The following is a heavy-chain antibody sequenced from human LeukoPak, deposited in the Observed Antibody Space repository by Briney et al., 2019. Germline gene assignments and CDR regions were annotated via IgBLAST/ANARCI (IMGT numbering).Heavy chain of an antibody. CDR2: ISDYNVNT. Sequence: AAVKVSCKASGYTFTSYGISWVRQAPGQGLEWMGWISDYNVNTNYAQKLQGRVTMTTDTSTSTAYMELRSLRSDDTAVYYCARDPPITMVRGVIIPYPFYWGQGTLVTVSS. CDR3: ARDPPITMVRGVIIPYPFY. V-gene: IGHV1-18*01. D-gene: IGHD3-10*01. J-gene: IGHJ4*02. CDR1: GYTFTSYG.